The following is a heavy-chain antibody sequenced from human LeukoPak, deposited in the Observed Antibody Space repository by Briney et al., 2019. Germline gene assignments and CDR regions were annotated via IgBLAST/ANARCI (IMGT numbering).Heavy chain of an antibody. CDR1: GGSISSYY. CDR3: ARQRYYGDPFDY. Sequence: SETLSLTCTVSGGSISSYYWSWIRQPAGKGLEWIGRIYTSGSTNYIPSLKSRVTISVDTSKNQFSLKLSSVTAADTAVYYCARQRYYGDPFDYWGQGTLVTVSS. V-gene: IGHV4-4*07. D-gene: IGHD4-17*01. J-gene: IGHJ4*02. CDR2: IYTSGST.